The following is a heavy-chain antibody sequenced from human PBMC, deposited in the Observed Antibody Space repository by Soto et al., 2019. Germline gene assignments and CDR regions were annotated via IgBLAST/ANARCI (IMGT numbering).Heavy chain of an antibody. CDR2: ISSSSSYI. J-gene: IGHJ6*03. CDR1: GFTFSSYS. V-gene: IGHV3-21*01. Sequence: GGSLRLSCAASGFTFSSYSMNWVRQAPGKGLEWVSSISSSSSYIYYADSVKGRFTISRDNAKNSLYLQMNSLRAEDTAVYYCARDGGSYYYYYYMDVWGKGTTVTVSS. CDR3: ARDGGSYYYYYYMDV. D-gene: IGHD1-26*01.